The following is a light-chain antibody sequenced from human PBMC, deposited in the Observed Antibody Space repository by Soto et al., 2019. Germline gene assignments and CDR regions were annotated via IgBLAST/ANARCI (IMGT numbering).Light chain of an antibody. J-gene: IGKJ4*01. Sequence: EIVLTQSPATLSLSPGERATLSCRASQSVSSYLAWYQQKPGQAPRLLIYDASNRATGIPARFSGSGSGTDFILTISSLEPEDFAVYYCQQRTFGGGTKVEIK. CDR2: DAS. CDR3: QQRT. V-gene: IGKV3-11*01. CDR1: QSVSSY.